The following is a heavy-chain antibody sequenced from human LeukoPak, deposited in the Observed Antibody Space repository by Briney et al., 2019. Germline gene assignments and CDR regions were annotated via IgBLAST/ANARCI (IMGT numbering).Heavy chain of an antibody. CDR3: TRGSSCRRDN. Sequence: ASVKVSCKASGYTFTSCDINWVRQATGQGLEWMGWMNPSSGNTGYGQSFQGRITMTRDISIGTAYMELSNLTSEDTGIYYCTRGSSCRRDNWGQGTLVTVSA. CDR2: MNPSSGNT. CDR1: GYTFTSCD. V-gene: IGHV1-8*01. J-gene: IGHJ4*02.